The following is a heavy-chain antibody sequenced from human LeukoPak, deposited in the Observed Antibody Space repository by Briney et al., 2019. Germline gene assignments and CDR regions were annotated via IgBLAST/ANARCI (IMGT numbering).Heavy chain of an antibody. CDR1: GYSFTSYW. D-gene: IGHD2-2*01. Sequence: NRGESLKISCKGSGYSFTSYWIGWVRQMPGKGLEWMGFIYPADSDTRYSPSFQGQVTISADKSISTAYLQWSSLKASDTAMYYCASLPTQYCSSTSCSSTPPWFDPWGQGTLVTVSS. CDR2: IYPADSDT. V-gene: IGHV5-51*01. J-gene: IGHJ5*02. CDR3: ASLPTQYCSSTSCSSTPPWFDP.